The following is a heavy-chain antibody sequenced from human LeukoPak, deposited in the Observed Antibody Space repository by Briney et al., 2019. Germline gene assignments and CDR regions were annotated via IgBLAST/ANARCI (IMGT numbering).Heavy chain of an antibody. CDR3: ARGLGLYYFDY. CDR2: IYYSGST. CDR1: GGSISSSSYY. J-gene: IGHJ4*02. D-gene: IGHD3-16*01. Sequence: SETLSLTCTVSGGSISSSSYYWGWIRQPPGKGLEWIGSIYYSGSTYYNPSLKSRVTISVDTSKNQFSLKLSSVTAADTAVYYCARGLGLYYFDYWGQGTLVTVSS. V-gene: IGHV4-39*01.